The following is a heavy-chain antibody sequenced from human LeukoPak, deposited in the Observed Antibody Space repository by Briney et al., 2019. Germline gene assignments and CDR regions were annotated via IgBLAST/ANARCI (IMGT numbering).Heavy chain of an antibody. CDR3: ARDPGYSSGHTDWYFDL. CDR1: GFTFSSYW. J-gene: IGHJ2*01. CDR2: IKQDGSEK. V-gene: IGHV3-7*01. D-gene: IGHD6-19*01. Sequence: GGSLRLSCAASGFTFSSYWMSGVRRPPGKGWEGVANIKQDGSEKYYVDPVKGRFTISRDNAKNSLYLQMNSLRAEDTAVYYCARDPGYSSGHTDWYFDLWGRGTLVTVSS.